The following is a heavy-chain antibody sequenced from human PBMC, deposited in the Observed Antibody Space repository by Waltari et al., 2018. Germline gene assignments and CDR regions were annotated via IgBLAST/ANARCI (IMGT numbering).Heavy chain of an antibody. V-gene: IGHV3-21*01. J-gene: IGHJ3*02. Sequence: EVQLVESGGGLVKPGGSLRLSCAASGFTFSSYSMNWVRQAPGKGLEWVSSISSSRSYIYYANSVKGRFTISRDKAKNSLYLQMNSLRAEDTAVYYCARDPGVVVVITTGGAFDIWGQGTMVTVSS. CDR3: ARDPGVVVVITTGGAFDI. CDR2: ISSSRSYI. CDR1: GFTFSSYS. D-gene: IGHD3-22*01.